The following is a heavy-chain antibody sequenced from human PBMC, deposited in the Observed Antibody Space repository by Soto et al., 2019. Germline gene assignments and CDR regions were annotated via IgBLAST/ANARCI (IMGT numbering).Heavy chain of an antibody. D-gene: IGHD3-22*01. V-gene: IGHV1-2*02. Sequence: ASVKVSCKASGYTFNDYYIHWVRQAPGQGLEWMGWVNPISGGTNFAQRFQGRVTVTRDTSISTAYMELRSLRSDDTAVYYCARSVLSHGYPRLDSWGQGTLVTVSS. CDR2: VNPISGGT. CDR1: GYTFNDYY. J-gene: IGHJ4*02. CDR3: ARSVLSHGYPRLDS.